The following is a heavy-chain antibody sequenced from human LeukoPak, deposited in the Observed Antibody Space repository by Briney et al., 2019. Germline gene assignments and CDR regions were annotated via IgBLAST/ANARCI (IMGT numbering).Heavy chain of an antibody. CDR3: AREAATGGVFDY. CDR2: IYYSGST. D-gene: IGHD2-15*01. CDR1: GGSISSYY. V-gene: IGHV4-59*08. Sequence: KPSETLSLTCTVSGGSISSYYWSWIRQPPEKGLEWIGYIYYSGSTNYNPSLKSRVTISVDTSKNQFSLKLSSVTAADTAVYYCAREAATGGVFDYWGQGTLVTVSS. J-gene: IGHJ4*02.